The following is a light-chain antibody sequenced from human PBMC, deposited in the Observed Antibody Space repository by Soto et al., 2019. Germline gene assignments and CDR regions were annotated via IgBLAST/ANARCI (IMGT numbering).Light chain of an antibody. CDR1: NSDIGAYNY. Sequence: QSVLTQPASVSGSPGQSITISCAGTNSDIGAYNYVSWYQQHPGKAPKLIIYEVTNRPSGVSNRFSGSKSGNTASLTISGLQPEDEADYYCSSFTIVSTLVFGGGTKLTVL. CDR2: EVT. V-gene: IGLV2-14*01. J-gene: IGLJ3*02. CDR3: SSFTIVSTLV.